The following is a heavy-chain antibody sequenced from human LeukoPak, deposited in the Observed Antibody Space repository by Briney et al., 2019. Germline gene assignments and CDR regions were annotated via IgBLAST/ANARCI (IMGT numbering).Heavy chain of an antibody. V-gene: IGHV1-69*13. D-gene: IGHD5-18*01. CDR3: ASKTRGYSYGYGAGAYHYYGMDV. CDR1: GYTFTSYG. Sequence: SVKVSCKASGYTFTSYGISWVRQAPGQGLEWMGGIIPIFGTANYAQKFQGRVTITADESTSTAYMELSSLRSEDTAVYYCASKTRGYSYGYGAGAYHYYGMDVWGQGTTVTVSS. CDR2: IIPIFGTA. J-gene: IGHJ6*02.